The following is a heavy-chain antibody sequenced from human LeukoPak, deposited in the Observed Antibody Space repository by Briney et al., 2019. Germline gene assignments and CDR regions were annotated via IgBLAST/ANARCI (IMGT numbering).Heavy chain of an antibody. D-gene: IGHD3-10*01. J-gene: IGHJ3*02. CDR2: IYPGDSDV. Sequence: GESLNISCSGSGYIFTNYWIGWVRQMPGKGLERMGIIYPGDSDVRYSPSFQGQVIMSADKSISTAYLQWSALKASDTAMYYCARPAGVLGDDAFDIWGQGTMVTVSS. CDR1: GYIFTNYW. V-gene: IGHV5-51*01. CDR3: ARPAGVLGDDAFDI.